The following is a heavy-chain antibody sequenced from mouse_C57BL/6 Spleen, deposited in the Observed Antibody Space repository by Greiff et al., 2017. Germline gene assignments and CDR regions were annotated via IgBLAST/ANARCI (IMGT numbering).Heavy chain of an antibody. J-gene: IGHJ2*01. CDR2: IDPEDGET. CDR1: GFNIKDYY. Sequence: EVQLQQSGAELVKPGASVKLSCTASGFNIKDYYMHWVKQRTEQGLEWIGRIDPEDGETKYTPKFQGKATLTADTSSNTAYLQLSSLTSEDTAVYYCARYYDYGGRGYYFDYWGKGTTLTVSS. CDR3: ARYYDYGGRGYYFDY. V-gene: IGHV14-2*01. D-gene: IGHD2-4*01.